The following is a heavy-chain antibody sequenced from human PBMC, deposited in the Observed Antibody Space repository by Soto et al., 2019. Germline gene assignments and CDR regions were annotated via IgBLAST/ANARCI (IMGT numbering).Heavy chain of an antibody. CDR1: GYTFTSYY. CDR2: INPSGGST. Sequence: QVQLVQSGAEVKKPGASVKVSCKASGYTFTSYYMHWVRQAPGQGLEWMGIINPSGGSTSYAQKFQGGVTMTRDTSTSTVYMELSSLRSEDTAVYYCARDLGVAVAVDYWGQGTLVTVSS. V-gene: IGHV1-46*01. CDR3: ARDLGVAVAVDY. D-gene: IGHD6-19*01. J-gene: IGHJ4*02.